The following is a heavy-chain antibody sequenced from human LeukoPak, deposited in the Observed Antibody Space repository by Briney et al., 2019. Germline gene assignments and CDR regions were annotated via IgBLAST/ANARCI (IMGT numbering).Heavy chain of an antibody. V-gene: IGHV4-4*09. CDR2: IYTSGST. CDR1: GGSISSYY. CDR3: ARAAATSSYNWFDP. D-gene: IGHD2-15*01. J-gene: IGHJ5*02. Sequence: PSETLSLTCTVSGGSISSYYWSWIRQPPGKGLEWIGYIYTSGSTNYNPSLKSRVTISVDTSKNQFSLKLSSVTAADTAVYYCARAAATSSYNWFDPWGQGTLVTVSS.